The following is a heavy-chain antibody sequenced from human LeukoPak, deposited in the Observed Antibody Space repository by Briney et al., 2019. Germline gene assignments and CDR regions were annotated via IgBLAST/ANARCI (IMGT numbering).Heavy chain of an antibody. J-gene: IGHJ4*02. Sequence: GGSLRLPCAASGFTFSNARMSWVRQAPGKGLEWVGRIKSKTDGGTTDYAAPVKGRFTISRDNSKNTLNLQMNSLRAEDTAVYYCVKDRTGTYTLDYWGQGTLVTVSS. D-gene: IGHD3-10*01. CDR2: IKSKTDGGTT. CDR3: VKDRTGTYTLDY. CDR1: GFTFSNAR. V-gene: IGHV3-15*01.